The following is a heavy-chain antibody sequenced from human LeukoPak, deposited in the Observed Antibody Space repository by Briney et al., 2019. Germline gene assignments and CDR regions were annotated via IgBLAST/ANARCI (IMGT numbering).Heavy chain of an antibody. CDR2: ISYDGSNK. CDR3: ARRAGYCSGGSCLPDWYFDL. D-gene: IGHD2-15*01. V-gene: IGHV3-30*03. J-gene: IGHJ2*01. Sequence: PGRSLRLSCAASGFTFSSYGMHWVRQAPGKGLEWVAVISYDGSNKYYADSVKGRFTISRDNSKNTLYLQMNSLRAGDTAVYYCARRAGYCSGGSCLPDWYFDLWGRGTLVTVSS. CDR1: GFTFSSYG.